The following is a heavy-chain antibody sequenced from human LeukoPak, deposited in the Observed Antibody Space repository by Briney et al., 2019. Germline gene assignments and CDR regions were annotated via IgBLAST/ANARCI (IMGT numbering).Heavy chain of an antibody. CDR2: IYTSGST. V-gene: IGHV4-61*02. D-gene: IGHD6-19*01. CDR1: GGSISSGSYY. J-gene: IGHJ5*02. Sequence: SETLSLTCTVSGGSISSGSYYWSWIRQPAGKGLEWIGRIYTSGSTNYNPSLKSRVTISVDTSKNQFSLKLSSVTAADTAVYYCARAVGGSRRWFDPWGQGTLVTVSS. CDR3: ARAVGGSRRWFDP.